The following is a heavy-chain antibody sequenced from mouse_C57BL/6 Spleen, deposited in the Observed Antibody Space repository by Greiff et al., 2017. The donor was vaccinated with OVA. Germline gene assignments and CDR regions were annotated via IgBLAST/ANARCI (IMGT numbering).Heavy chain of an antibody. CDR1: GFTFSSYA. D-gene: IGHD2-2*01. Sequence: EVHLVESGGGLVKPGGSLKLSCAASGFTFSSYAMSWVRQTPEKRLEWVATISDGGSYTYYPDNVKGRFTISRDNAKNNLYLQMSHRKSEDTAMYYCASEGDYGYDADFDYWGQGTTLTVSS. CDR3: ASEGDYGYDADFDY. J-gene: IGHJ2*01. V-gene: IGHV5-4*01. CDR2: ISDGGSYT.